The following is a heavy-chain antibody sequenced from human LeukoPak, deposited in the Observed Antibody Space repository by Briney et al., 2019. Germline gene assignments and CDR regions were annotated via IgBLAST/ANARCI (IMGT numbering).Heavy chain of an antibody. J-gene: IGHJ4*02. CDR2: ISSSSSYI. CDR3: ARDRTPEITYYYGSGSSFDY. Sequence: ETLSLTCAVSGGPISSSNWWSWVRQARGKGLEWVSSISSSSSYIYYADSVKGRFTISRDNAKNSLYLQMNSLRTEDTAVYYCARDRTPEITYYYGSGSSFDYWGQGTLVTVSS. CDR1: GGPISSSN. V-gene: IGHV3-21*01. D-gene: IGHD3-10*01.